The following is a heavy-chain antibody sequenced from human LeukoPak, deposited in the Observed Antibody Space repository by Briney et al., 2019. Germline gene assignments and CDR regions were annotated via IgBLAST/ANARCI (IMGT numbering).Heavy chain of an antibody. J-gene: IGHJ3*01. Sequence: GGSLRLSCAASGFTVSSNYMIWVRQPPGMGLEWVSVFYPGGTTYYADSVKGRFTISRDNSKNIVSLQMNSPRAEDTAVYYCARDALVPDGFDLWGQGTMVTVSS. CDR1: GFTVSSNY. CDR3: ARDALVPDGFDL. D-gene: IGHD6-13*01. CDR2: FYPGGTT. V-gene: IGHV3-66*01.